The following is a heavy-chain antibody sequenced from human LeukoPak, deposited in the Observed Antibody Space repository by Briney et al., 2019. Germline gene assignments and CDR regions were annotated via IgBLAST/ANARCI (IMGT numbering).Heavy chain of an antibody. CDR1: GGTFSSYA. Sequence: ASVKVSCKASGGTFSSYAISWVRQAPGQGLEWMGGIIPIFGTANYAQKFQGRVTITADESTSTAYMELSSLRSEDTAVYYCARTPNYYGSGSYYSFWFDPWGQGTLVTVSS. CDR3: ARTPNYYGSGSYYSFWFDP. CDR2: IIPIFGTA. D-gene: IGHD3-10*01. J-gene: IGHJ5*02. V-gene: IGHV1-69*13.